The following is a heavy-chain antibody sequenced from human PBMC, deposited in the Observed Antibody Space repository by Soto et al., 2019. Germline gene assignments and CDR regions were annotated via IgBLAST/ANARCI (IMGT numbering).Heavy chain of an antibody. CDR2: IIPIFGTA. V-gene: IGHV1-69*06. CDR1: GGTFSSYA. J-gene: IGHJ4*02. D-gene: IGHD3-22*01. CDR3: ARLPTSYYDSNDY. Sequence: GASVKVSCKVSGGTFSSYAISWVRQAPGQGLEWMGGIIPIFGTANYAQKFQGRVTITADKSTRTAYMELRSLRSEATAVYYCARLPTSYYDSNDYWGQGTRVIASS.